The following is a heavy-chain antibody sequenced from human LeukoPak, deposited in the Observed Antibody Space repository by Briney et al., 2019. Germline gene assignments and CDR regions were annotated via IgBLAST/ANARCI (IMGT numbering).Heavy chain of an antibody. Sequence: ASVKVSCKASGYTFTDYYLHWVRQAPGQGLEWMGWINPNSGGTNYAQKFQGWVTMSRDTSISTAYMELSRLKSDDTAVYYCAKDLGYYYDSSGPLFGFDIWGQGTMVTVSS. V-gene: IGHV1-2*04. J-gene: IGHJ3*02. D-gene: IGHD3-22*01. CDR3: AKDLGYYYDSSGPLFGFDI. CDR2: INPNSGGT. CDR1: GYTFTDYY.